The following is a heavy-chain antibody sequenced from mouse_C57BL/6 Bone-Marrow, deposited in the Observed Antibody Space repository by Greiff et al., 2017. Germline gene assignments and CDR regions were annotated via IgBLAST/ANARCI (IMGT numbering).Heavy chain of an antibody. CDR2: IDPENGDT. D-gene: IGHD2-3*01. CDR1: GFNIKDDY. Sequence: EVKLVESGAELVRPGASVKLSCTASGFNIKDDYMHWVKQRPEQGLEWIGWIDPENGDTEYASKFQGKATITADTSSNTAYLQLSSLTSEDTAVYYCTVDGYFLFDDWGQGTTLTVSS. CDR3: TVDGYFLFDD. V-gene: IGHV14-4*01. J-gene: IGHJ2*01.